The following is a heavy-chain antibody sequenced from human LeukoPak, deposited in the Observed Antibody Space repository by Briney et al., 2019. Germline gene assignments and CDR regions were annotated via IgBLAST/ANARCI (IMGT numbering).Heavy chain of an antibody. CDR2: IYYSGST. Sequence: SETLSLTCTVSGGSISSYYWSWIRQPPGKGLEWIGYIYYSGSTNYNPSLKSRVTISVDTSKNQFSLKLSSVTAADTAVYYCAPSMVRGSNFDYWGQGTLVTVSS. CDR3: APSMVRGSNFDY. V-gene: IGHV4-59*08. CDR1: GGSISSYY. D-gene: IGHD3-10*01. J-gene: IGHJ4*02.